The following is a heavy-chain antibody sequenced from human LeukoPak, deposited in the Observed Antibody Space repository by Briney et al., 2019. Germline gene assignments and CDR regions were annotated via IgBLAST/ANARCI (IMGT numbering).Heavy chain of an antibody. CDR3: ARGGYCSSTSCYRGCCYYYMDV. J-gene: IGHJ6*03. CDR1: GYTFTGYY. D-gene: IGHD2-2*02. Sequence: ASVKVSCKASGYTFTGYYMRWVRQAPGQGLEWMGWINPNRGGTNYAQKFQGRVTMTRDTSISTAYMELSRLRSDDTAVYYCARGGYCSSTSCYRGCCYYYMDVWGKGTTVTVSS. CDR2: INPNRGGT. V-gene: IGHV1-2*02.